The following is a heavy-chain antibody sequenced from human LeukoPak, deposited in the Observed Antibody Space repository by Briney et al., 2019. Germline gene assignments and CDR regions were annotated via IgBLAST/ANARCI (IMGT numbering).Heavy chain of an antibody. CDR3: ARLADGN. Sequence: SGGSLRLSCVASGFTFSNYAMSWVRQAPGKGLELVSGIYGSDDKTVYGDAVKGRFTISRDNSKNTLYLQMNSLRAEDTAVYYCARLADGNWGQGTLVTVSS. J-gene: IGHJ4*02. CDR2: IYGSDDKT. CDR1: GFTFSNYA. D-gene: IGHD6-13*01. V-gene: IGHV3-23*01.